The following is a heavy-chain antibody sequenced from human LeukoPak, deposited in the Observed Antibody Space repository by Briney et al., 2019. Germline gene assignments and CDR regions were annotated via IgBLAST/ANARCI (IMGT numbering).Heavy chain of an antibody. CDR2: IRYDGSNK. Sequence: GGSLRLSCAASGFTFSSYGMHWVRQAPGKGLDGVAFIRYDGSNKYYADSVKGRFTISRDNSKNTLYLQMNSLRAEDTAVYYCAKVYEAGYSSSWYYFDYWGQGTLVTVSS. D-gene: IGHD6-13*01. CDR1: GFTFSSYG. J-gene: IGHJ4*02. CDR3: AKVYEAGYSSSWYYFDY. V-gene: IGHV3-30*02.